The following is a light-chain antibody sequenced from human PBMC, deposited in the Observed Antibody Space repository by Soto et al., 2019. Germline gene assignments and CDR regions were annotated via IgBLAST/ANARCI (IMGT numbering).Light chain of an antibody. J-gene: IGLJ3*02. CDR2: DDS. Sequence: YELTQPPSLSLAPGQTVTITCGGNNIGSKSVHWYQHKPGQAPVLVVYDDSDRPSGIPERFSGSNSGNTAALTISRVEAGDEADYYCQVWDGSSDHEEGVFGGGTKLTVL. CDR3: QVWDGSSDHEEGV. CDR1: NIGSKS. V-gene: IGLV3-21*02.